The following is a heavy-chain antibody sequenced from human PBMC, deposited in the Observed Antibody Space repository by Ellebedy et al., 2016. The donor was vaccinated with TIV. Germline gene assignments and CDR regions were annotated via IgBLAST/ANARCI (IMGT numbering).Heavy chain of an antibody. D-gene: IGHD2-15*01. J-gene: IGHJ4*02. V-gene: IGHV3-15*01. Sequence: GGSLRLXXAASGFIFSNAWMNWVRQAPGKGLEWVGRIKGKTDGGTRDFAAPVKGRFSISRDDSKNTVSLQMDSLKTEDTAVYYCAAGTGYSDFDYWGQGTWSPSPQ. CDR3: AAGTGYSDFDY. CDR1: GFIFSNAW. CDR2: IKGKTDGGTR.